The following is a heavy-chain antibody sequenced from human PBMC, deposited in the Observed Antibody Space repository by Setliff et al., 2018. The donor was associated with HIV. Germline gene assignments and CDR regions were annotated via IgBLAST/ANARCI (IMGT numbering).Heavy chain of an antibody. Sequence: GASVKVSCKAFGDTVTGHSIHWVRQAPGQRLEWMGWLNTGNGKTKYSQRFQDRVTFTRDTSARTAYMELRSLRAEDTAIYYCARGEDHYMPFWGQGTLVTVSS. CDR2: LNTGNGKT. CDR1: GDTVTGHS. D-gene: IGHD4-4*01. J-gene: IGHJ4*02. CDR3: ARGEDHYMPF. V-gene: IGHV1-3*04.